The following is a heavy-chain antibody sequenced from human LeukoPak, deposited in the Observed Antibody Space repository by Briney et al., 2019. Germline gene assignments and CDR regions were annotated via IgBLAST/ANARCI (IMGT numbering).Heavy chain of an antibody. V-gene: IGHV4-39*07. CDR1: GGSISSSNYY. Sequence: PSETLPLTCTVSGGSISSSNYYWGWIRQPPGKGLEWIGTISFGGSTYYNPSLRRRVTISIDTSKNQFSLKLSSVTAADTAVYYCARGLKYSGYGGDAFDIWGQGTMVTVSS. CDR2: ISFGGST. J-gene: IGHJ3*02. CDR3: ARGLKYSGYGGDAFDI. D-gene: IGHD5-12*01.